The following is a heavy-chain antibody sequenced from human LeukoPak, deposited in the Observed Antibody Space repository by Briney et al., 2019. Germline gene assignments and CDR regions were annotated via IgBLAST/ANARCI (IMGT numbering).Heavy chain of an antibody. Sequence: GGSLRLSCAASGFTFSTYGMYWVRQAPGKGLEYVSSISSNGNTYYANSVKGRFTISRDNPKNSLYLQMNSLRAEDTALYYCARTQIYGSGSYYILYYFDYWGQGTLVTVSS. V-gene: IGHV3-64*01. CDR2: ISSNGNT. CDR3: ARTQIYGSGSYYILYYFDY. J-gene: IGHJ4*02. D-gene: IGHD3-10*01. CDR1: GFTFSTYG.